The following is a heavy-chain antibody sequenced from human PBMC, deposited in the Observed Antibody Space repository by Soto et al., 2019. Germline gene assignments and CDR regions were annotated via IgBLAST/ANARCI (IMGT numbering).Heavy chain of an antibody. CDR1: GFAIRNYE. CDR3: ARENSGDAFDF. CDR2: INSGGTSK. J-gene: IGHJ4*02. D-gene: IGHD4-17*01. Sequence: GGSLRLSCAASGFAIRNYEINWVPQAPGKGLEWVSYINSGGTSKKYTDSVEGRFTISRDTALNSLYLQMDSLRDEDTAIYYCARENSGDAFDFWGQGILVTVSS. V-gene: IGHV3-48*03.